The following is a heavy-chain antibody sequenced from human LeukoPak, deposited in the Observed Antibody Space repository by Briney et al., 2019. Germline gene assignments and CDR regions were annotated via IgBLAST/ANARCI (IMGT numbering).Heavy chain of an antibody. CDR1: GFTFSSYG. V-gene: IGHV3-30*19. CDR2: ISYDGSNE. Sequence: GGSLRLSCTASGFTFSSYGMHWVRQATGKGLEWVAVISYDGSNEYYADSVKGRFTISRDNSKNTLYLQMNSLRAEDTAVYYCARVVAGDFDYWGQGTLVTVSS. J-gene: IGHJ4*02. CDR3: ARVVAGDFDY. D-gene: IGHD6-19*01.